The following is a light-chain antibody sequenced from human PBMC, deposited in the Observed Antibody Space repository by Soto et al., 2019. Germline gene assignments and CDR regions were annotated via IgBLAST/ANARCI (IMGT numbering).Light chain of an antibody. V-gene: IGKV3-15*01. J-gene: IGKJ1*01. CDR3: QQYNNWPPTWT. CDR2: GAS. Sequence: EIVMTQSPATLSVSPGERATLSCRASQSVSSNLAWYQQKPGQAPRFLIYGASTRATGIPARFSGSGSGTEFTLTISSLQSEDFVVYFCQQYNNWPPTWTFGQGTKVDIK. CDR1: QSVSSN.